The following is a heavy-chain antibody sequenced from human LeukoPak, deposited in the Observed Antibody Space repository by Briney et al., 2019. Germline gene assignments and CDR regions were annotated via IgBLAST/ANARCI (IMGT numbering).Heavy chain of an antibody. CDR1: GGSISSYY. V-gene: IGHV4-59*12. D-gene: IGHD1-26*01. CDR2: IYYSGST. J-gene: IGHJ4*02. CDR3: ARGPRERTFDY. Sequence: SETLSLTCTVSGGSISSYYWSWIRQPPGKGLEWIGYIYYSGSTNYNPSLKSRVTISVDTSRKQFFLRLSSVTAADTAMYYCARGPRERTFDYWGQGTLVTVSS.